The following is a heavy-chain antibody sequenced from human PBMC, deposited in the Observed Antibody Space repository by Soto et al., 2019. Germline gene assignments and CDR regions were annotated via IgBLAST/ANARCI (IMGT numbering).Heavy chain of an antibody. J-gene: IGHJ6*02. Sequence: QVQLVESGGGVVQPGRSLRLSCAASGFTFSSYAMHWVRQAPGKGLEWVAVISYDGSNKYYADSVKGRFTISRDNSKNPLYLQMNSLRAEDTAVYYCARGVNEQQLISYCGMDVWGQGTTVTVSS. CDR2: ISYDGSNK. CDR3: ARGVNEQQLISYCGMDV. CDR1: GFTFSSYA. V-gene: IGHV3-30-3*01. D-gene: IGHD6-13*01.